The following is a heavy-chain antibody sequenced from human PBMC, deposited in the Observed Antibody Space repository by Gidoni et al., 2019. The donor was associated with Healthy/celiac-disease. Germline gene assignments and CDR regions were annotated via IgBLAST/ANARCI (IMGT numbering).Heavy chain of an antibody. V-gene: IGHV1-69*01. Sequence: QVQLVQSGAEVKQPGSSVKVYCKASGVTFSSYAISWVRPAPGQGLEWMGGIIPIFVTATYAQNFQGRVTITADESTSTAYMELSSLRSEDTAVYYCAREVGTYYYGSRWYFDLWGRGTLVTVSS. CDR1: GVTFSSYA. J-gene: IGHJ2*01. CDR3: AREVGTYYYGSRWYFDL. D-gene: IGHD3-22*01. CDR2: IIPIFVTA.